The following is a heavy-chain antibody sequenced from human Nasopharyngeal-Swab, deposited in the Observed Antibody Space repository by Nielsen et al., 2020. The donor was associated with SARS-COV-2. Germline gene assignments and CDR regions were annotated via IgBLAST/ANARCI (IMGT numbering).Heavy chain of an antibody. CDR1: GYTFTSYY. Sequence: ASVKVSCKASGYTFTSYYMHWVRQAPGQGLEWMGIINPSGGSTNYAQKFQGRVTITADESTSTAYMELSSLRSEDTAVYYCARGLVQLERIGGSYYYYGMDVWGQGTTVTVSS. V-gene: IGHV1-46*01. D-gene: IGHD1-1*01. J-gene: IGHJ6*02. CDR2: INPSGGST. CDR3: ARGLVQLERIGGSYYYYGMDV.